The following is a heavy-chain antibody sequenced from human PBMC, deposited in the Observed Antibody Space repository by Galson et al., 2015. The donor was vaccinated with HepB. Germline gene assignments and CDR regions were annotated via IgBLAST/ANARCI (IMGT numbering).Heavy chain of an antibody. CDR1: GFTFSSYA. CDR2: ISGSGGST. D-gene: IGHD6-19*01. V-gene: IGHV3-23*01. J-gene: IGHJ4*02. CDR3: AKFEFGWLVPAGASYFDY. Sequence: SLRLSCAASGFTFSSYAMSWVRQAPGKGLEWVSAISGSGGSTYYADSVKGRFTISRDNSKNTLYLQMNSLRAEDTAVYYCAKFEFGWLVPAGASYFDYWGQGTLVTVSS.